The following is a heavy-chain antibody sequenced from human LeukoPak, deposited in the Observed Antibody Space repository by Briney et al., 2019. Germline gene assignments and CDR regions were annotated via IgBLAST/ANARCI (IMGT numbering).Heavy chain of an antibody. J-gene: IGHJ3*02. D-gene: IGHD6-19*01. CDR1: GGSISSYY. CDR2: IYTSGRT. Sequence: SETLSLTCTVSGGSISSYYWSWIRQPAGKGLEWIGRIYTSGRTSYNPSLKSRVTMSVHTSKNQFSLRLTSVTAADTAVYYCARTIAVADPFDIWGQGTMVTVSS. CDR3: ARTIAVADPFDI. V-gene: IGHV4-4*07.